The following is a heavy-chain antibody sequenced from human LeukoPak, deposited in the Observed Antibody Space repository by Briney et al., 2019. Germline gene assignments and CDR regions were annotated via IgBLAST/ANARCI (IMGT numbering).Heavy chain of an antibody. D-gene: IGHD2-2*01. Sequence: ASVKVSCKASGYTFTSYDINWVRQATGQGLEWMGWMNPNSGNTGYAQKFQGRVTMTRNTSISTAYMELSSLRSEDTAVYHCARVVPAVTGSDYWGQGTLVTVSS. J-gene: IGHJ4*02. CDR3: ARVVPAVTGSDY. CDR1: GYTFTSYD. CDR2: MNPNSGNT. V-gene: IGHV1-8*01.